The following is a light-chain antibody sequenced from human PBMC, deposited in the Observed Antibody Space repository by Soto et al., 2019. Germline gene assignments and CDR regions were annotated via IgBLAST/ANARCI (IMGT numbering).Light chain of an antibody. Sequence: QSALTQPPSASGTPGQRFTITCSGSSSSIGSNSVYWYQQLPGTAPRLLMYGDVQRPSGVPDRFSGSKSGTSASLAISGLRSEDEADYYCATWDDSLGGRWVFGGGTKLTVL. V-gene: IGLV1-47*02. CDR3: ATWDDSLGGRWV. J-gene: IGLJ3*02. CDR2: GDV. CDR1: SSSIGSNS.